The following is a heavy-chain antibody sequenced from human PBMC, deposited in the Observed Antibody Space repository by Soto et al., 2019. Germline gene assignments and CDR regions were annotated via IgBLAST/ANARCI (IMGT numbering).Heavy chain of an antibody. CDR3: ARRTVTTIYSYGMDV. CDR2: IYYSGST. Sequence: KPSETLSLTCTVSGGSISSYYWTWIRQPPGKGLEWIGYIYYSGSTYYNPSLKSRVTISVDTSKNQFSLRLNSVTAADTAVYYCARRTVTTIYSYGMDVWGQGTTVTVSS. V-gene: IGHV4-59*01. CDR1: GGSISSYY. D-gene: IGHD4-17*01. J-gene: IGHJ6*02.